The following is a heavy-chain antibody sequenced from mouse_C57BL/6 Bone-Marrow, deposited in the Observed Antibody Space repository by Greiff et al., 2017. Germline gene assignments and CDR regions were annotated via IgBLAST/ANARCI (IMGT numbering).Heavy chain of an antibody. CDR1: GYSFTGYY. D-gene: IGHD3-2*02. CDR2: IYPYNGVS. J-gene: IGHJ4*01. V-gene: IGHV1-31*01. CDR3: ARSGRQLRARGYYALDY. Sequence: EVHLVESGPELVKPGASVKISCKASGYSFTGYYMHWVKQSHGNILDWIGYIYPYNGVSSYNQKFKGKATLTVDKSSSTAYIELRSLTSEDSAVYYGARSGRQLRARGYYALDYWGQGTSVTVSA.